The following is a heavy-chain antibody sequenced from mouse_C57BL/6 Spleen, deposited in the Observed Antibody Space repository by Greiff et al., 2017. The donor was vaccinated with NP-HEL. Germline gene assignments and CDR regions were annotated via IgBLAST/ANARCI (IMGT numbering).Heavy chain of an antibody. J-gene: IGHJ2*01. CDR2: INPSNGGT. V-gene: IGHV1-53*01. CDR3: ARSGWDAYYFDY. Sequence: QVQLKQPGTELVKPGASVKLSCKASGYTFTSYWMHWVKQRPGQGLEWIGNINPSNGGTNYNEKFKSKATLTVDKSSSTAYMQLSSLTSEDSAVYYCARSGWDAYYFDYWGQGTTLTVSS. CDR1: GYTFTSYW. D-gene: IGHD3-1*01.